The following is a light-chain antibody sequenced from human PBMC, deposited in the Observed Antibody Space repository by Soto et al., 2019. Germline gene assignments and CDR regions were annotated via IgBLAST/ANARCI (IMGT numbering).Light chain of an antibody. J-gene: IGKJ4*01. CDR1: QSVSSNS. V-gene: IGKV3-20*01. Sequence: EIVLKQSPGTLSLSNGERATLSYRASQSVSSNSLVWYQQNPGQAPRLFISGASSRATGLPDRFSGSGSGTDFTLTISRLEPEDFAVYYCQQYGSTPLTFGGVSKVDIK. CDR3: QQYGSTPLT. CDR2: GAS.